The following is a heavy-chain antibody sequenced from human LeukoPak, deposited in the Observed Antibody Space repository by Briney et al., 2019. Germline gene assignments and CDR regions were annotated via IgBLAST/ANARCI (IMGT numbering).Heavy chain of an antibody. Sequence: ASVKVSCKASGYTFTSYDINWVRQATGQGLEWMGWMNPNSGNTGYAQKFQGRVTMTRNTSISTAYMALSSLRSEDTAVYYCARGGSYDFWSGYRGTPLFDYWGQGTLVTVSS. CDR3: ARGGSYDFWSGYRGTPLFDY. D-gene: IGHD3-3*01. J-gene: IGHJ4*02. V-gene: IGHV1-8*01. CDR2: MNPNSGNT. CDR1: GYTFTSYD.